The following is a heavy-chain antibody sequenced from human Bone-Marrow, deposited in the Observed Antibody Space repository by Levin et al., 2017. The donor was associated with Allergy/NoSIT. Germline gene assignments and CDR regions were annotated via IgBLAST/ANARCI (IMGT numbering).Heavy chain of an antibody. CDR2: IKSDFDGGRR. D-gene: IGHD1-26*01. CDR3: TTDGYEWGFFDY. Sequence: GESLKISCVASGFNLRNTWMSWVRQAPGKGLEWVGRIKSDFDGGRRDYAGPGRARFAIPRDEYAAPVKGRFTISRDDSQNTLYLEMNSLRIEDTAVYWCTTDGYEWGFFDYWGQGTLVTVSS. V-gene: IGHV3-15*01. J-gene: IGHJ4*02. CDR1: GFNLRNTW.